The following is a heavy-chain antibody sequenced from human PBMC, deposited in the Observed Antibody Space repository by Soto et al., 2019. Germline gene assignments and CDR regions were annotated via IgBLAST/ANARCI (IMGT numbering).Heavy chain of an antibody. J-gene: IGHJ4*02. Sequence: NPSETLSLTCTVSGGSISSGDYYWSWIRQPPGKGLEWIGYIYYSGSTYYNPSLKSRVTISVDTSKNQFSLKLSSVTAADTAVYYCARVGSSIATRPFDYRGQGTLVTVSS. CDR3: ARVGSSIATRPFDY. V-gene: IGHV4-30-4*01. CDR2: IYYSGST. D-gene: IGHD6-6*01. CDR1: GGSISSGDYY.